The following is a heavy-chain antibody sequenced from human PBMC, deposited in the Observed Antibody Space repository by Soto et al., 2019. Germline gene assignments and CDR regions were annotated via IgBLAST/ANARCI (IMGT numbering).Heavy chain of an antibody. D-gene: IGHD3-16*02. J-gene: IGHJ4*02. CDR3: AKDGXYDYVWGSYRRTYYFDY. V-gene: IGHV3-30*18. CDR1: GFTFNTYG. Sequence: GGSLRLSCSASGFTFNTYGMHWVRQAPGKGLEWVAVISYDGSEKYYVDSVKGRFTISKDNSKNTLYLQMNSLRAEDTAVYYCAKDGXYDYVWGSYRRTYYFDYWGQGTLVTVSS. CDR2: ISYDGSEK.